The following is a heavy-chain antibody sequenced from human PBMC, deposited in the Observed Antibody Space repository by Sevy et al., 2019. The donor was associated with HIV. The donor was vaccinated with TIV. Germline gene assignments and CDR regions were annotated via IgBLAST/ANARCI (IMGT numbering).Heavy chain of an antibody. CDR2: INPKNGNT. V-gene: IGHV1-18*04. Sequence: ASVKVSCKASGYTFTSYGITWVRQAPGQGLEWMGWINPKNGNTKYAQKFQGRLTMTTDTSTSTVYMELRSLRSDDTAIYYCARTYCTNGVCYYYYGMDVWGQGTTVTASS. CDR1: GYTFTSYG. J-gene: IGHJ6*02. D-gene: IGHD2-8*01. CDR3: ARTYCTNGVCYYYYGMDV.